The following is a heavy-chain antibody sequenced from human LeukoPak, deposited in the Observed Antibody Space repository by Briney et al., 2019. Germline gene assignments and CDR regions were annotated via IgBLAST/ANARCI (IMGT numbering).Heavy chain of an antibody. Sequence: RGSLRLSCAASGFTFSSYWMHWVRQAPGKGLVWVSRINSDGSSITYADSVKGRFTTSRDNAKNTLYLQMNSLRVEDTAVYYCAREGRVSGYDFDCWGQGTLVTVSS. V-gene: IGHV3-74*03. D-gene: IGHD5-12*01. CDR3: AREGRVSGYDFDC. J-gene: IGHJ4*02. CDR2: INSDGSSI. CDR1: GFTFSSYW.